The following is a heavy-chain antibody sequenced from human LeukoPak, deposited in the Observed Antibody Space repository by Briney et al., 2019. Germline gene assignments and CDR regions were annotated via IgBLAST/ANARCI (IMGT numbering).Heavy chain of an antibody. V-gene: IGHV4-38-2*02. D-gene: IGHD3-10*01. Sequence: SETLSLTCTVSGYSISSGYYWGWIRQPPGKGLEWIGSIYHSGSTYYNPSLKSRVTISVDTSKNQFSLKLSSVTAADTAVYYCARDSGMVRGGDAFDIWGQGTMVTVSS. CDR2: IYHSGST. CDR3: ARDSGMVRGGDAFDI. CDR1: GYSISSGYY. J-gene: IGHJ3*02.